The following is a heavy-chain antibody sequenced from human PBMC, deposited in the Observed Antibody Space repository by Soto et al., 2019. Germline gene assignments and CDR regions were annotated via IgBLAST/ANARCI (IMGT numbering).Heavy chain of an antibody. J-gene: IGHJ1*01. CDR2: ISGSGGST. Sequence: PGGSLRLSCAASGFTFYGYTMPWVRQAPGKGLEWVSAISGSGGSTYYADSVKGRFTISRDNSKNTLYLQMNSLRAEDTAVYYCAKDIVVVPAADAEYFQHWVQGTLVTVFS. V-gene: IGHV3-23*01. CDR3: AKDIVVVPAADAEYFQH. D-gene: IGHD2-2*01. CDR1: GFTFYGYT.